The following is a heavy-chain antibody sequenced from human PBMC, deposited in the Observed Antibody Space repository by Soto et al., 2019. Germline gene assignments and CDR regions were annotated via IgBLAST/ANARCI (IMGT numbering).Heavy chain of an antibody. CDR1: GYTFTGYY. V-gene: IGHV1-2*04. Sequence: ASVKVACKASGYTFTGYYMHWVRQAPGQGLEWMGWINPNSGGTNYAQKFQGWVTMTRDTSISTAYMELSRLRSDDTAVYYCARGFFCSSTSCYNRFDYWGQGTLVTVSS. J-gene: IGHJ5*01. CDR2: INPNSGGT. D-gene: IGHD2-2*01. CDR3: ARGFFCSSTSCYNRFDY.